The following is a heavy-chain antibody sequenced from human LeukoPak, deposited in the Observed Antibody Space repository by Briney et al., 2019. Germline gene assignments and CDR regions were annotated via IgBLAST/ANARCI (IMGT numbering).Heavy chain of an antibody. CDR2: INPSGGST. V-gene: IGHV1-46*01. D-gene: IGHD3-22*01. CDR3: ARNIYYDSSGYFDY. CDR1: GYTFTSYY. J-gene: IGHJ4*02. Sequence: ASVKVSCKASGYTFTSYYMHWVRQAPGQGLEWMGIINPSGGSTSYAQKLQGRVTMTTDTSTSTAYMELRSLRSDDTAVYYCARNIYYDSSGYFDYWGQGTLVTVSS.